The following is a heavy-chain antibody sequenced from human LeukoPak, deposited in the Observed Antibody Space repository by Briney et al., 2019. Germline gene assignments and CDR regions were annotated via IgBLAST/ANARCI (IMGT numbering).Heavy chain of an antibody. V-gene: IGHV3-15*01. J-gene: IGHJ3*02. Sequence: GGSLRLSCAASGFTFSSYSMNWVRQAPGKGLEWVGRIKSKTDGGTADYAAPVKGRFTISRDDSKNTLYLQMNSLKTEDTAVYYCTVTYYYGSGSYSDAFDIWGQGTMVTVSS. CDR1: GFTFSSYS. CDR3: TVTYYYGSGSYSDAFDI. CDR2: IKSKTDGGTA. D-gene: IGHD3-10*01.